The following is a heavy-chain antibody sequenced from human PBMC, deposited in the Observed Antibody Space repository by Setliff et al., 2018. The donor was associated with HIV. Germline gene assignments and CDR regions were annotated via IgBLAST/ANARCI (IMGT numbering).Heavy chain of an antibody. D-gene: IGHD2-2*01. CDR3: ARDGCDSNRCYVYNWFDP. V-gene: IGHV1-3*01. CDR2: INAGNGKT. Sequence: GASVKVSCKASGYTFISYAMHWVRQAPGQRLEWMGWINAGNGKTKYSQKFQSRVTITRDTSATTAFMELSSLTSEDTAVYYCARDGCDSNRCYVYNWFDPWGQGTLVTVSS. CDR1: GYTFISYA. J-gene: IGHJ5*02.